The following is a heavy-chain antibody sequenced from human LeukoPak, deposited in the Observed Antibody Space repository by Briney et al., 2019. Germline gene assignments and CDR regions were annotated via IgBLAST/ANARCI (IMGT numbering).Heavy chain of an antibody. D-gene: IGHD3-22*01. Sequence: SVKVSCKASGGTFSSYAISWVRQAPGQGLEWMGGIIPIFGTANYAQKFQGRVTITADESTSTAYMELSSLRSEDTAVYYCARPYYYDSSGYYLSVAFDIWGQGTMVTVSS. CDR2: IIPIFGTA. J-gene: IGHJ3*02. CDR3: ARPYYYDSSGYYLSVAFDI. V-gene: IGHV1-69*13. CDR1: GGTFSSYA.